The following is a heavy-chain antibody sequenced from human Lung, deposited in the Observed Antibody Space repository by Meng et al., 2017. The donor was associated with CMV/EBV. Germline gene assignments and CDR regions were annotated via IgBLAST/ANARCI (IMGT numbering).Heavy chain of an antibody. V-gene: IGHV3-30*04. CDR2: ISYDGNNQ. Sequence: GESLKISCAGSGFTFSKYDMDWVRQAPGKGLEWVAFISYDGNNQYYADSVKGRFTISRDNSKNTLYLQMNSLRAEDTALYYCARAFPRSTSFGVVFDYWGQGTXVTVSS. CDR1: GFTFSKYD. J-gene: IGHJ4*02. CDR3: ARAFPRSTSFGVVFDY. D-gene: IGHD3-3*01.